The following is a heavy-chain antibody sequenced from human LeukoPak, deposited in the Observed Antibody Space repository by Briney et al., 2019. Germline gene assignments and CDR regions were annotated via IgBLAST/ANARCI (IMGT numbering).Heavy chain of an antibody. D-gene: IGHD6-13*01. J-gene: IGHJ4*02. CDR1: GFTVSSNY. CDR2: IYSGGST. V-gene: IGHV3-53*01. CDR3: AREKHSSSWYYFDY. Sequence: GGSLRLSCAASGFTVSSNYMSWVRQAPGKGLEWVSVIYSGGSTYYADSVKGRFTISRDNSKNTLYLQMNSLRAEGTAVYYCAREKHSSSWYYFDYWGQGTLVTVSS.